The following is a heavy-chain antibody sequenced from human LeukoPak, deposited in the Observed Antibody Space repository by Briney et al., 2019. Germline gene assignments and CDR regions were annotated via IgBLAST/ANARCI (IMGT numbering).Heavy chain of an antibody. CDR2: IKQDGSEK. Sequence: GGSLRLSCAASGFTFSSYWMSWVRQAPGKGLEWVANIKQDGSEKYYVDSVKGRFTISRDNAKNSLYPQMNSLRAEDTAVYYCARQWLLGPDAFDIWGQGTMVTVSS. D-gene: IGHD3-22*01. CDR3: ARQWLLGPDAFDI. CDR1: GFTFSSYW. V-gene: IGHV3-7*01. J-gene: IGHJ3*02.